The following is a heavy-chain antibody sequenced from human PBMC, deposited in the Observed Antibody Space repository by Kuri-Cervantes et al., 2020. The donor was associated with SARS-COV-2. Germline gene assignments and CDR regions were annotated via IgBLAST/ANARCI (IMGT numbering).Heavy chain of an antibody. Sequence: GESLKISCAASGFTVNNNYMAWVRQAPGKGLQWVSIIYGDGSTFYADSVKGRFTISRDNSKNTLFLQMNSLRIEDTALYYCARGGSGPGGVDHWGQGTLVTVSS. J-gene: IGHJ4*02. CDR3: ARGGSGPGGVDH. CDR1: GFTVNNNY. V-gene: IGHV3-66*02. CDR2: IYGDGST. D-gene: IGHD6-19*01.